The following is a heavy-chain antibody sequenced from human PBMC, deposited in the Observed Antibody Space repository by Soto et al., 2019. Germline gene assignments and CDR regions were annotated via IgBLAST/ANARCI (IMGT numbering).Heavy chain of an antibody. J-gene: IGHJ4*02. CDR1: GFIFSTYA. Sequence: PGGSLRLSCAASGFIFSTYAMHWVRQPPGKGLEWVSTISGSDGKTFYADSVKGRLSISRDTSQNTLYLQMNSLRADDTAIYYCARWSYLDYWGQGTRVTVSS. V-gene: IGHV3-23*01. CDR3: ARWSYLDY. D-gene: IGHD3-3*01. CDR2: ISGSDGKT.